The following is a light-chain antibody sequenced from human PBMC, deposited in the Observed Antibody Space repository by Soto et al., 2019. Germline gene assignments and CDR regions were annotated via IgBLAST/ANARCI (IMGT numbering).Light chain of an antibody. V-gene: IGKV3-15*01. CDR2: GAS. CDR1: QSVSSN. Sequence: EIVMTQSPATLSVSPGERATLSCRASQSVSSNLAWYQQKPGQAPRLLIYGASTRATGIPARFSGSGSGTEFTLTCSSLQSEDFAVYYCQQYHNWRTLGQGTKVEIK. J-gene: IGKJ1*01. CDR3: QQYHNWRT.